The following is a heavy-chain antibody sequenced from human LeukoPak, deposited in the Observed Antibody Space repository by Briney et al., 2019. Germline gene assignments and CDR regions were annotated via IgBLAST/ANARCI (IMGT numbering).Heavy chain of an antibody. V-gene: IGHV3-7*04. J-gene: IGHJ4*02. CDR1: GFTFSRFW. CDR3: ARDGTYTDYDPDFDI. CDR2: IKQDGSEK. D-gene: IGHD5-12*01. Sequence: GGSLRLSCAASGFTFSRFWMSWVRQAPGKGLEWVANIKQDGSEKCYVDSVKGRFTISRDNAKNSLYLQMNSLRAEDTAVFYCARDGTYTDYDPDFDIWGQGTLVTVSS.